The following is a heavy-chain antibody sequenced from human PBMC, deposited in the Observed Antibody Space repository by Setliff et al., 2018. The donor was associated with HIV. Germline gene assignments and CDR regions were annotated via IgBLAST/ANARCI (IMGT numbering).Heavy chain of an antibody. Sequence: SETLSLTCAVYGGSFSDYSWNWIRQPPGKELEWIGEINHSGGTNYNPSLKSRVTISLDTSKNQFSLKLTSVTAADTALYYCARGRYHYMDVWGKGTTVTRLL. J-gene: IGHJ6*03. CDR1: GGSFSDYS. CDR3: ARGRYHYMDV. V-gene: IGHV4-34*01. CDR2: INHSGGT.